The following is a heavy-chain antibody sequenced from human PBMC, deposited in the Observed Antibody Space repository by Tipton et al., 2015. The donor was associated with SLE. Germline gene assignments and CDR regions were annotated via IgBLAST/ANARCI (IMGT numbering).Heavy chain of an antibody. CDR1: GGSISSGGYY. V-gene: IGHV4-31*03. CDR3: ARDSLAAAYGMDV. CDR2: IYYSGST. J-gene: IGHJ6*02. D-gene: IGHD6-13*01. Sequence: TLSLTCTVSGGSISSGGYYWSWIRQHPGKGLEWIGYIYYSGSTYYTPSLKSRVTISVDTSKNQFSLKLSSVTAADTAVYYCARDSLAAAYGMDVWGQGTTVTVSS.